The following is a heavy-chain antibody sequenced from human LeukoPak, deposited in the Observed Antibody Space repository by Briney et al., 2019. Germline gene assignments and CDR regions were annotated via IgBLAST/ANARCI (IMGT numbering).Heavy chain of an antibody. V-gene: IGHV4-59*12. CDR2: IYYTGNT. D-gene: IGHD3-22*01. CDR3: ARDSGGYQY. J-gene: IGHJ4*02. CDR1: GGSMSPYY. Sequence: PSETLSLTCTVSGGSMSPYYWSWIRQPPGKTLEWIGYIYYTGNTYYNPSLKSRVTITVDTTRNQFSLKLSSVTAADTAVYNCARDSGGYQYWGQGTLVTVSS.